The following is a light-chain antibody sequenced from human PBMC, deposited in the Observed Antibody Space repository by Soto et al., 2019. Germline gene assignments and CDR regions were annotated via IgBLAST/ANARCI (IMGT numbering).Light chain of an antibody. CDR1: QSVSSN. J-gene: IGKJ4*01. V-gene: IGKV3-15*01. CDR2: GAS. CDR3: QQYNNWPALT. Sequence: EIVMTQSPATLSVSPGERATLSCRASQSVSSNLAWYQQKPGQAPRLLIYGASTRATGFPARFSDSRSGTEFTLTISSLQSEDFAVYYCQQYNNWPALTFGGGTKVEIK.